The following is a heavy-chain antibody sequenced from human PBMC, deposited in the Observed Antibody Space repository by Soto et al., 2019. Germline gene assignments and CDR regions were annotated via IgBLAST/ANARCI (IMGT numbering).Heavy chain of an antibody. CDR3: ARLYDSGXYWIFDY. V-gene: IGHV4-59*08. CDR1: GGSISSYY. Sequence: SETLSLTCTVSGGSISSYYWSWIRQPPGKGLEWIGYIYYSGSTNYNPSLKSRVTISVNTSKNQFSLKLSSVTAADTAVYYCARLYDSGXYWIFDYWGQGTLVTVSS. D-gene: IGHD3-22*01. CDR2: IYYSGST. J-gene: IGHJ4*02.